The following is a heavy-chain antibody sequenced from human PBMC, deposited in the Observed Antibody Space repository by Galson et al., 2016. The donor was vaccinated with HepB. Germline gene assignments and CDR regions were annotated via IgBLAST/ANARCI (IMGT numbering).Heavy chain of an antibody. D-gene: IGHD6-6*01. CDR1: GFTFGSYG. Sequence: SLRLSCAASGFTFGSYGMTWVRQAPGKGLEWVAVIWHDGSKKFYADSVQGRFSISRDDSKNKLYLEMNSLRVEDTAVYYCGRDQGDWGSSSDYCDIWGPGTSVTVSS. CDR3: GRDQGDWGSSSDYCDI. J-gene: IGHJ4*02. V-gene: IGHV3-33*08. CDR2: IWHDGSKK.